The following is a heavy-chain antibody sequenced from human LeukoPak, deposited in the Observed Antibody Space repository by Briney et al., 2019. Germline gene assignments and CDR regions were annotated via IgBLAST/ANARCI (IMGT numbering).Heavy chain of an antibody. CDR2: ISGSSSSI. J-gene: IGHJ4*02. CDR1: GFTFSGYS. D-gene: IGHD5-18*01. CDR3: ARASGDIVETATMGSY. V-gene: IGHV3-21*01. Sequence: PGGSLRLSCAASGFTFSGYSMNWVRQAPGKGLEWVSSISGSSSSIYYADSVKGRFTISRDNAKNSLYLQMNSLRAEDTAVYYCARASGDIVETATMGSYWGQGTLVTVSS.